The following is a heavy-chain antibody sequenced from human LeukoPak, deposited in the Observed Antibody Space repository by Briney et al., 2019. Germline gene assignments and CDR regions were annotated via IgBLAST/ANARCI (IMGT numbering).Heavy chain of an antibody. Sequence: PSETLSLTCTVAGGSISSYYWSWIRQPPGKGLEWVGYIYTSGSTNYNPSPKSRVNISVDTSKHPFSLKLSSVTAADTAVYYCARSPGYCSSTSCPHGGWFDPWGQGTLVTVSS. CDR1: GGSISSYY. D-gene: IGHD2-2*01. J-gene: IGHJ5*02. V-gene: IGHV4-4*09. CDR3: ARSPGYCSSTSCPHGGWFDP. CDR2: IYTSGST.